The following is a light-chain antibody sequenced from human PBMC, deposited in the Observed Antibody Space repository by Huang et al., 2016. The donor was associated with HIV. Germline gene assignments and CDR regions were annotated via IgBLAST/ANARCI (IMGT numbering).Light chain of an antibody. CDR2: DTS. V-gene: IGKV3-11*01. Sequence: EIVLTQSPATLYLSPGERATLSCRASQSVSSDLAWYQQKPGQAPRLLIYDTSSRATGLPARFSGSWSGTDFTLTISSLEPEDFAVYYCQQRSNWPPWTFGQGTKVEIK. CDR3: QQRSNWPPWT. CDR1: QSVSSD. J-gene: IGKJ1*01.